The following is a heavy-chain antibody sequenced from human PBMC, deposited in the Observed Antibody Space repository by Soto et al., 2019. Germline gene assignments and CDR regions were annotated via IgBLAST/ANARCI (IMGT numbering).Heavy chain of an antibody. J-gene: IGHJ4*02. CDR1: GGTLSSYA. Sequence: GASVKVSCKASGGTLSSYAISWVRQAPGQGLEWMGGIIPIFGTANYAQKFQGRVTITADESTSTAYMELSSLRSEDTAVYYCARVSVAATQSFDYWGQGTLVTVSS. V-gene: IGHV1-69*13. CDR3: ARVSVAATQSFDY. CDR2: IIPIFGTA. D-gene: IGHD2-15*01.